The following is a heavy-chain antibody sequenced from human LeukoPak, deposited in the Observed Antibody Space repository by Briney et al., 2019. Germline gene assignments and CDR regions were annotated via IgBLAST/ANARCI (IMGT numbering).Heavy chain of an antibody. J-gene: IGHJ3*02. V-gene: IGHV4-30-2*01. CDR2: IYHSGST. CDR1: GGSTSSGGYY. Sequence: PSQTLSLTCTVSGGSTSSGGYYWSWIRQPPGKGLEWIGYIYHSGSTYYNPSLKSRVTISVDRSKNQFSLKLSSVTAADTAVYYCARDGAGYYGSGSIDAFDIWGQGTMVTVSS. D-gene: IGHD3-10*01. CDR3: ARDGAGYYGSGSIDAFDI.